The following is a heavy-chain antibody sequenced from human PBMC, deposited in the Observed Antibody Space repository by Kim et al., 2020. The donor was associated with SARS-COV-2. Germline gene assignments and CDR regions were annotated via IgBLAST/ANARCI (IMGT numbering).Heavy chain of an antibody. Sequence: SVKVSCKASGGTFSSYAISWVRQAPGQGLEWMGGIIPIFGTANYAQKFQGRVTITADESTSTAYMELSSLRSEDTAVYYCARDRTAYYDSSGYPLSFDYWGQGTLVTVSS. D-gene: IGHD3-22*01. CDR3: ARDRTAYYDSSGYPLSFDY. CDR1: GGTFSSYA. CDR2: IIPIFGTA. J-gene: IGHJ4*02. V-gene: IGHV1-69*13.